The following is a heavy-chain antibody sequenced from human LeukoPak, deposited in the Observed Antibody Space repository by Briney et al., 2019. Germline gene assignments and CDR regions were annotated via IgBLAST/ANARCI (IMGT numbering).Heavy chain of an antibody. Sequence: PGGSLRLSCAASGLTFNSYAMSWVRQAPGKGLEWVSGMSGNAATTYYADSVKGRFTISRDNSKNTLYLQMNNLRVEDTAVYYCARRDYYDSSGYSPLFDYWGQGTLVTVSS. J-gene: IGHJ4*02. CDR1: GLTFNSYA. D-gene: IGHD3-22*01. V-gene: IGHV3-23*01. CDR3: ARRDYYDSSGYSPLFDY. CDR2: MSGNAATT.